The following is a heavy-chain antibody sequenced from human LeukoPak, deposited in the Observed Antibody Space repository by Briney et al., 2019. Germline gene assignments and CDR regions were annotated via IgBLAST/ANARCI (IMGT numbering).Heavy chain of an antibody. CDR3: AGEHDLWHEGGNWFDA. D-gene: IGHD3-3*01. Sequence: GGSLRLSCLASGFTFSTYSLSWVRQAPGKGLEWVSALSAGKQVPYYADSVKGRFTVSRDNSKNTLYLQLSSLRAEDTAVYYCAGEHDLWHEGGNWFDAWGQGTLVTVSS. CDR2: LSAGKQVP. V-gene: IGHV3-23*01. CDR1: GFTFSTYS. J-gene: IGHJ5*02.